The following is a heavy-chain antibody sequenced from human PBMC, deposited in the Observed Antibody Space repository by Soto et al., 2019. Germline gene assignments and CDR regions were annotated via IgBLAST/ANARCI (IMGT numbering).Heavy chain of an antibody. V-gene: IGHV4-4*02. CDR2: PLLSGTT. D-gene: IGHD6-19*01. Sequence: QVQLQESGPGLVKPSGTLSLTCAVSGDSISSPKWWTWLRQPPGKGREWFGDPLLSGTTNYNPSLMSRVTLSVDKPQNQFSLKLTSVTAADTAIYYCAYSTGWYRHDVWGQGTSVTVSS. CDR1: GDSISSPKW. CDR3: AYSTGWYRHDV. J-gene: IGHJ3*01.